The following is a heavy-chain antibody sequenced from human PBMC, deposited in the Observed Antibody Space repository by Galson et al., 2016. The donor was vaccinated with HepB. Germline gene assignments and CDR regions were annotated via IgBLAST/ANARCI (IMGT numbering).Heavy chain of an antibody. CDR3: VKGQSSFSSRTLDY. D-gene: IGHD6-6*01. CDR2: FSSTGDYT. V-gene: IGHV3-64D*06. J-gene: IGHJ4*02. Sequence: SLRLSCAAAGITLSRYAMHWVRQAPGKGLEYVSGFSSTGDYTHYADSVKGRFSISRDNYRNTVYPQMSSLRPEDTAVYYCVKGQSSFSSRTLDYWGQGTLVAVSS. CDR1: GITLSRYA.